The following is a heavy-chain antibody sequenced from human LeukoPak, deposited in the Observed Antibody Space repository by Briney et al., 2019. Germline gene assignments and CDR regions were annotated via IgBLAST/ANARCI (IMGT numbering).Heavy chain of an antibody. D-gene: IGHD1-26*01. CDR1: GYTFTGYY. Sequence: ASVKVSCKASGYTFTGYYMHWVRQAPGQGLEWMGRINPNNGATNYAQKLQGRVTITGDTSISTAYMELSSLRSDDTAVYYCTRESGTYHGNDYWGQGTLVTVSS. V-gene: IGHV1-2*06. J-gene: IGHJ4*02. CDR2: INPNNGAT. CDR3: TRESGTYHGNDY.